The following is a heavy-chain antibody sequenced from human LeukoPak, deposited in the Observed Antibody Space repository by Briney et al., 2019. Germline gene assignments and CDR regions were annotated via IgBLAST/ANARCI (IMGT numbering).Heavy chain of an antibody. D-gene: IGHD3-10*01. CDR3: ARDRGWTQHDI. J-gene: IGHJ3*02. CDR2: ISSSSSTI. Sequence: GGSLRLSCAASGFTFSSYSMNWVRQAPGKGLEWVSYISSSSSTIYYADSVKGRFTISRDNAKNSLYLQMNSLRAEDTAVYYCARDRGWTQHDIWGQGTMVTVSS. V-gene: IGHV3-48*01. CDR1: GFTFSSYS.